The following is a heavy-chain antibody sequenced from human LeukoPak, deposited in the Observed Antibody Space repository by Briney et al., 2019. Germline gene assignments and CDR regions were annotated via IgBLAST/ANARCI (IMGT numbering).Heavy chain of an antibody. CDR3: ARLGGLKYYDFWSGRHRGHAFDI. J-gene: IGHJ3*02. CDR2: INHSGST. CDR1: GGSFSGYY. Sequence: SEMLSLTCAVYGGSFSGYYWSWIRQPPGKGLEWIGEINHSGSTNYNPSLKSRVTISVDTSKNQFSLKLSSVTAADTAVYYCARLGGLKYYDFWSGRHRGHAFDIWGQGTMVTVSS. V-gene: IGHV4-34*01. D-gene: IGHD3-3*01.